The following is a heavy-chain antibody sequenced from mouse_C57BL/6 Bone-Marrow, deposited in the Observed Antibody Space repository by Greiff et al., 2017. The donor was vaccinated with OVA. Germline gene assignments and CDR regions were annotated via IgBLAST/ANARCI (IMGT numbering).Heavy chain of an antibody. CDR2: IFPGSGST. CDR3: ASNYYGSSYEYAY. CDR1: GYNFTDYY. J-gene: IGHJ3*01. D-gene: IGHD1-1*01. Sequence: QVQLQQSGPELVKPGASVKISCKASGYNFTDYYINWVKQRPGQGLEWIGWIFPGSGSTYYAEKFKGKATLTVDKSSSTAYMLLSSLTSEDSAVYFGASNYYGSSYEYAYWGQGTLVTVSA. V-gene: IGHV1-75*01.